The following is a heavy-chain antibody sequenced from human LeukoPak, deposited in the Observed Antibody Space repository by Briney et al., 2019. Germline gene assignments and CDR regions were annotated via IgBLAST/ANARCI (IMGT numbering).Heavy chain of an antibody. CDR1: GFIFGSYE. D-gene: IGHD3-10*01. Sequence: GGSLRLSCAASGFIFGSYELNWVRQAPGKGLEWVSYISSSGTTIYYADSVKGRFTISRDNSKNTLYLQMNSLRAEDTAVYYCARDLGHITMVRGVKPNGMDVWGQGTTVTVSS. CDR3: ARDLGHITMVRGVKPNGMDV. J-gene: IGHJ6*02. CDR2: ISSSGTTI. V-gene: IGHV3-48*03.